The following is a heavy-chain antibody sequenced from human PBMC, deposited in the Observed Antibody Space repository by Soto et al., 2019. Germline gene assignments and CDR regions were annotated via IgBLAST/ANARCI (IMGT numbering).Heavy chain of an antibody. D-gene: IGHD3-16*01. V-gene: IGHV4-31*11. CDR1: GGYINSGGYY. CDR2: IHHTGRT. J-gene: IGHJ5*02. CDR3: ARSGETLEELSFSS. Sequence: SETLSLTCAVSGGYINSGGYYWTWIRQRPGKGLEWLAYIHHTGRTYTNPSLKSRVRISVDTSKNHFSVRLISVTAADTAVYFCARSGETLEELSFSSWGQGTLVTVS.